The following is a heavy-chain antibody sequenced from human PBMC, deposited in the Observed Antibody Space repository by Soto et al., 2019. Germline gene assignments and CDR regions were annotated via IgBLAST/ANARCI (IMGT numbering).Heavy chain of an antibody. V-gene: IGHV1-8*01. J-gene: IGHJ4*02. D-gene: IGHD6-19*01. Sequence: QVQLVQSGAEVKKPGASVKVSCKASGYTFTSYDINWVRQATGQGLEWMGWMNPNSGNTGYAQKFQGRVTMTRNTSXRXXYMELRSLRSEDTAVYYCARGLTSWAQWLVLGVDYWGQGTLVTVSS. CDR3: ARGLTSWAQWLVLGVDY. CDR2: MNPNSGNT. CDR1: GYTFTSYD.